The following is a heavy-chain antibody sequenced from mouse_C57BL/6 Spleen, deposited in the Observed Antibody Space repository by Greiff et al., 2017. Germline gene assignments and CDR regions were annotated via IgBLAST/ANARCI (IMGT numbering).Heavy chain of an antibody. Sequence: VQLQQPGTELVKPGASVKLSCKASGYTFTSYWMHWVKQRTGQGLEWIGIINPSNGGTNYNEKFKSKAPLTVDKSSSTAYMQLSSLTSEDSAVYYCARRTAQAGYCDYWGQGTTLTVSS. V-gene: IGHV1-53*01. D-gene: IGHD3-2*02. CDR1: GYTFTSYW. CDR2: INPSNGGT. CDR3: ARRTAQAGYCDY. J-gene: IGHJ2*01.